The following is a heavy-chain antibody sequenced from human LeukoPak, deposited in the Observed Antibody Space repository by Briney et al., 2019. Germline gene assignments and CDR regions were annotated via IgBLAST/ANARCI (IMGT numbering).Heavy chain of an antibody. J-gene: IGHJ4*02. D-gene: IGHD3-3*01. CDR2: INPNSGGT. CDR1: GYTFTGCY. CDR3: AKNDFWSGYAVDY. V-gene: IGHV1-2*02. Sequence: GASVKVSCKASGYTFTGCYMHWVRQAPGQGLEWMGWINPNSGGTNYAQKFQGRVTMTRDTSISTAYMELSRLRSDDTAVYYCAKNDFWSGYAVDYWGQGTLVTVSS.